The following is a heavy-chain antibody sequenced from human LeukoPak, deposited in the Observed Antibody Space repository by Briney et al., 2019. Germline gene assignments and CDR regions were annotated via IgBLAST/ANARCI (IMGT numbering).Heavy chain of an antibody. Sequence: SETLSLTCTVSGRSMSSYYWSWIRQPAGKGLEWIGRIYTSGSSNYNPSLESRVTMSVDTSKSQISLKLTSVTAADTAVYYCARGQSGDRRYFDYWGQGTLVTVSS. CDR2: IYTSGSS. CDR3: ARGQSGDRRYFDY. J-gene: IGHJ4*02. V-gene: IGHV4-4*07. CDR1: GRSMSSYY. D-gene: IGHD1-14*01.